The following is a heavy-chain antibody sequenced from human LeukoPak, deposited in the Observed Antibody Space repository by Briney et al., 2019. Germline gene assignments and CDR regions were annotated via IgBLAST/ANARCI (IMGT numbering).Heavy chain of an antibody. CDR1: GDSVSSNSAT. CDR3: ARGSSSNSWYFDY. J-gene: IGHJ4*02. V-gene: IGHV6-1*01. CDR2: TYYRSKWYN. Sequence: SQTLSLTCAISGDSVSSNSATWTWIRQTPSRGLEWLGRTYYRSKWYNEYAISVKGRISINPDISRNQFSLQLNAVTPEDTAVYYCARGSSSNSWYFDYWGQGTLATVSS. D-gene: IGHD2-2*01.